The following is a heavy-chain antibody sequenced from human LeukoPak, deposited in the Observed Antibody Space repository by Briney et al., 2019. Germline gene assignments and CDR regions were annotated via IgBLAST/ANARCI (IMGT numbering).Heavy chain of an antibody. D-gene: IGHD1-26*01. CDR2: IIPIFGTA. CDR1: GGTFSSYA. J-gene: IGHJ4*02. CDR3: ARDAPVVPWELPTYFDY. Sequence: SVKVSCKASGGTFSSYAISWVRQAPGQGLEWMGGIIPIFGTANHAQKFQGRVTITTDESTSTAYMELSSLRSEDTAVYYCARDAPVVPWELPTYFDYWGQGTLVTVSS. V-gene: IGHV1-69*05.